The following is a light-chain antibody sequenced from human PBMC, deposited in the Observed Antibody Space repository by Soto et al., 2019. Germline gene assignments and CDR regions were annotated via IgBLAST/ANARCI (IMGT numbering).Light chain of an antibody. CDR1: SCDVGRYHL. CDR2: EGS. CDR3: CLYAGTFYV. Sequence: QSALTLLDSASRSPRQSITISCTGTSCDVGRYHLVSWKQQHPGKAPKFIIYEGSKRPSGVSSRFSGSKSGNTASLTISGLQAEDEADYYCCLYAGTFYVFGTGTK. V-gene: IGLV2-23*01. J-gene: IGLJ1*01.